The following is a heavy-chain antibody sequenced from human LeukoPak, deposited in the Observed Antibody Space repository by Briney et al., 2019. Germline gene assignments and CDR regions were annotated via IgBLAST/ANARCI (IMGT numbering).Heavy chain of an antibody. CDR1: GSTFSHYY. CDR3: VREYPDCGGDCLAY. D-gene: IGHD2-21*02. CDR2: IRSDGGNI. J-gene: IGHJ4*02. V-gene: IGHV3-74*01. Sequence: PGGSLRLSCAASGSTFSHYYMHWVRQAPGKGLVWVSRIRSDGGNIGYADSVKGRFTISRDNAKNTLYLQMNSLRGEDTAVYYCVREYPDCGGDCLAYWGQGTLVTVSS.